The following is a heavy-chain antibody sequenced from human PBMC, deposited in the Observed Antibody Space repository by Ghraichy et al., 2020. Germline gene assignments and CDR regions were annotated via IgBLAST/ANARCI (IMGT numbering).Heavy chain of an antibody. V-gene: IGHV3-43*02. CDR3: AKDIGGAATVSDAFDI. CDR2: ISGDGGST. D-gene: IGHD2-15*01. Sequence: GGSLRPSCAASGFTFDDYAMHWVRQAPGKGLEWVSLISGDGGSTYYADSVKGRFTISRDNSKNSLYLQMNSLRTEDTALYYCAKDIGGAATVSDAFDIWGQGTMVTVSS. J-gene: IGHJ3*02. CDR1: GFTFDDYA.